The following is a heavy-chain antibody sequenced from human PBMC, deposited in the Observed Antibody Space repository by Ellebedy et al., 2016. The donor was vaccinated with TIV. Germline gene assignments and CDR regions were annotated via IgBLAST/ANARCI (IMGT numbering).Heavy chain of an antibody. D-gene: IGHD1-26*01. CDR1: GFTFSTFG. CDR2: ISAGSDTT. J-gene: IGHJ3*02. Sequence: GGSLRLXCAASGFTFSTFGTGWVRQAPGKGLEWVSVISAGSDTTLYAISVKGRFTISRDNSKDTLNLQMGSLRPDDTALYYCVKGLRVGAADSFDIWGQGTMVTVSS. V-gene: IGHV3-23*01. CDR3: VKGLRVGAADSFDI.